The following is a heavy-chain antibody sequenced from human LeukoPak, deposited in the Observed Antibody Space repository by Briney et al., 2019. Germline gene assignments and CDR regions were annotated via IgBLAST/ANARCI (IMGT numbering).Heavy chain of an antibody. Sequence: PGGSLRLSCAASGFTFSSYAMHWVRQAPGKGLEWVAFIRYDGSNKYYADSVKGRFTISRDNSKNTLYLQMNSLRAEDTAVYYCAKDRQRVTMIVVVKSGIGDWGQGTLVTVSS. D-gene: IGHD3-22*01. J-gene: IGHJ4*02. CDR2: IRYDGSNK. CDR1: GFTFSSYA. V-gene: IGHV3-30*02. CDR3: AKDRQRVTMIVVVKSGIGD.